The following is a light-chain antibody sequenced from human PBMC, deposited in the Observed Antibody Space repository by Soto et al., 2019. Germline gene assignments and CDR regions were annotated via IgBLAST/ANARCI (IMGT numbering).Light chain of an antibody. J-gene: IGKJ1*01. CDR1: QSVSSSY. CDR3: QQYNIYWT. Sequence: ESVLTQSPGTLSMSPGERATLSCRASQSVSSSYSAWYQQKPGQAPRLLIYGASRRATGIPDRFSGSGSGTDFTLTIXSLQPDDFVXXYCQQYNIYWTFGQGTKVEIK. CDR2: GAS. V-gene: IGKV3-20*01.